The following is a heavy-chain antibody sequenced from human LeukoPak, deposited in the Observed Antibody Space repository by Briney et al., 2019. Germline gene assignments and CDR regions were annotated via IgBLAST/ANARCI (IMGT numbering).Heavy chain of an antibody. V-gene: IGHV1-2*06. Sequence: GASVKVSCKASGYTFTGYYMHWVRQAPGQGLEWMGRINPNSGGTNYAQKFQGRVTMTRDTSISTVYMELSRLRSDDTAVYYCAREGGLYSYVAHWWGQGTLVTVSS. J-gene: IGHJ4*02. CDR2: INPNSGGT. CDR3: AREGGLYSYVAHW. CDR1: GYTFTGYY. D-gene: IGHD5-18*01.